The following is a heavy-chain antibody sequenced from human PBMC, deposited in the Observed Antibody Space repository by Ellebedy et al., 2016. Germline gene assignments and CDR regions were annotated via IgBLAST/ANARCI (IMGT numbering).Heavy chain of an antibody. Sequence: GGSLRLSXAASGFTFSSYTMNWVRQAPGKGLEWVSSISSSSSYIYYADSVKGRFTISRDNAKNSLYLQMNSLRAEDTAVYYCARWPRLGYCSSTSCPFDYWGQGTLVTVSS. CDR1: GFTFSSYT. V-gene: IGHV3-21*01. D-gene: IGHD2-2*01. CDR2: ISSSSSYI. J-gene: IGHJ4*02. CDR3: ARWPRLGYCSSTSCPFDY.